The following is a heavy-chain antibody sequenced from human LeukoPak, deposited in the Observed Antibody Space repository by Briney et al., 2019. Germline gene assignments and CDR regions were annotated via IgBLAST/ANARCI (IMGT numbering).Heavy chain of an antibody. Sequence: GESLKISCKGSGYSFTSYWIGWVRQMPGKGLEWMGIIYPGDSDTRYSPSFQGQVTISADKSISTAYLQWSSLKASDTAMYYCASPLHGYCTNGVCYKPDAFDIWGQETMVTVSS. V-gene: IGHV5-51*01. CDR3: ASPLHGYCTNGVCYKPDAFDI. J-gene: IGHJ3*02. CDR2: IYPGDSDT. CDR1: GYSFTSYW. D-gene: IGHD2-8*01.